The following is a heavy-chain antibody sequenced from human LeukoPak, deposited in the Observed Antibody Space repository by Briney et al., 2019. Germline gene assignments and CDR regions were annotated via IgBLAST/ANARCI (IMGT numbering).Heavy chain of an antibody. J-gene: IGHJ4*02. CDR3: ARDIIRGQSDFDY. Sequence: PGGSLRLSCVASGFNFGNYWMSWVRQAPGKGLEFVGNIEDDGSEQNYVDSVKGRFTISRDNVKNSLYLQMNSLRVEDTAVYYCARDIIRGQSDFDYWGQGILLTVSS. V-gene: IGHV3-7*01. CDR1: GFNFGNYW. CDR2: IEDDGSEQ. D-gene: IGHD5-12*01.